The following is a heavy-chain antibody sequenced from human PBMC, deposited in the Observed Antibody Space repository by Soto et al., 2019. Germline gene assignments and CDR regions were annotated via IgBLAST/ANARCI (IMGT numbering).Heavy chain of an antibody. CDR3: ASHAQKLLVWGYGMDV. CDR2: INSDGIST. Sequence: GGSLRLSCAASGFTFSSYWMHWVRQAPWKGLVWVSRINSDGISTSYADSVKGRFTISRDNAKNTLYLQMNSLRAEDTAVYYCASHAQKLLVWGYGMDVWGQGTTVPV. J-gene: IGHJ6*02. CDR1: GFTFSSYW. D-gene: IGHD2-15*01. V-gene: IGHV3-74*01.